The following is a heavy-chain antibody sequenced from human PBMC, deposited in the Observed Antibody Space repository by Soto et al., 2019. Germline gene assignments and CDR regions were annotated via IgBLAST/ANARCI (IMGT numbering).Heavy chain of an antibody. D-gene: IGHD3-22*01. CDR3: AGQYYYDSSGSPMHFDY. Sequence: GASVKVSCKASGYTFTSYDINWVRQATGQGLEWMGWIIPICGNTDYAQKFQGRVTITADESTSTAYMELSSLRSEDTAVYYCAGQYYYDSSGSPMHFDYWGQGTLVTVSS. V-gene: IGHV1-69*13. CDR2: IIPICGNT. CDR1: GYTFTSYD. J-gene: IGHJ4*02.